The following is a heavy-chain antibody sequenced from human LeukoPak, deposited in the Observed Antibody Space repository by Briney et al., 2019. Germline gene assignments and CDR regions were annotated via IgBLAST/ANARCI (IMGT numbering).Heavy chain of an antibody. Sequence: ASVKVSCKASGGTFSSYAISWVRQAPGQGLEWMGGIIPIFGTANYAQKFQGRVTMNEDTSTHTAYMELSSLRSEDTAVYFCATHSPEWRYSGYYNFYYMDVWGKGTTVTVSS. CDR3: ATHSPEWRYSGYYNFYYMDV. J-gene: IGHJ6*03. D-gene: IGHD5-12*01. CDR2: IIPIFGTA. CDR1: GGTFSSYA. V-gene: IGHV1-69*06.